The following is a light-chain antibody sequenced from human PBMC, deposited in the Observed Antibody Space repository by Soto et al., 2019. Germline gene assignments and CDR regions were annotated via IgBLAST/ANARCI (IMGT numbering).Light chain of an antibody. CDR3: QHRSNWPLT. CDR1: QGVSSRY. CDR2: GAS. J-gene: IGKJ4*01. Sequence: EIVLTQSPGTLSLSPGERATLSCRASQGVSSRYLAWYQQKPGQAPRLLMFGASSRATGIPDRFSGSGSGTDFTLTISRLEPEDFAVYYCQHRSNWPLTFGGGTKVDIK. V-gene: IGKV3D-20*02.